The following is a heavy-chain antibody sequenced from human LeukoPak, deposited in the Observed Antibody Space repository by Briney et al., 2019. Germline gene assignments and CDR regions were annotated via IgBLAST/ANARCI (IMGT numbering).Heavy chain of an antibody. CDR2: MKGDGSEI. Sequence: PGGSLRLSCAASGFTFSTYWMTWVRQAPGKGLEWVANMKGDGSEIHYVDSVKGRFTISRDNAKNSLYLQMNSLRAEDTAVYYCARPAYTAAYDLWGQGTMVTVSS. CDR3: ARPAYTAAYDL. V-gene: IGHV3-7*01. D-gene: IGHD3-16*01. J-gene: IGHJ3*01. CDR1: GFTFSTYW.